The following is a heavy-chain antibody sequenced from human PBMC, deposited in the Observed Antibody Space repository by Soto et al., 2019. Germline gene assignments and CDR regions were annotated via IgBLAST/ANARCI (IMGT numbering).Heavy chain of an antibody. CDR2: INHSGST. Sequence: QVQLQQWGAGLLKPSETLSLTCAVNGGSGGSFSGYYWSWIRQPPGKGLEWIGEINHSGSTNYNPSQKSSSTISEDPPKNHFPLKLSSVPAADTVFYYCENKNYDSSVNSHSSSGRDVGGKGTTVPFPS. CDR1: GGSGGSFSGYY. D-gene: IGHD3-22*01. V-gene: IGHV4-34*01. CDR3: ENKNYDSSVNSHSSSGRDV. J-gene: IGHJ6*04.